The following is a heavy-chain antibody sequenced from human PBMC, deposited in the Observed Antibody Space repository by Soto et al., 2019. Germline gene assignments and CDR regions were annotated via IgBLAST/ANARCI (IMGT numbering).Heavy chain of an antibody. CDR3: ARTRYYDFWSGYNY. J-gene: IGHJ4*02. Sequence: SETLSLTCGVSGCSISSSNWWSWVRQPPGKGLEWIGEIYHSGSTNYNPSLKSRVTISVDKSKNQFSLKLSSVTAADTAVYYCARTRYYDFWSGYNYWGQGTLVTVSS. CDR1: GCSISSSNW. D-gene: IGHD3-3*01. V-gene: IGHV4-4*02. CDR2: IYHSGST.